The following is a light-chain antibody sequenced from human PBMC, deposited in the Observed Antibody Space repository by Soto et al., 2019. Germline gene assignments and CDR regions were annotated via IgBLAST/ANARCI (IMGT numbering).Light chain of an antibody. V-gene: IGKV1-5*03. CDR1: QRISSW. Sequence: DIQMTQSLSTLSASVGDRVTITCRASQRISSWLAWYQQKPGKAPILLLYEASILQSGAPSRFSGSGSGTEFTLTISSLQPDDFATYYCQHCLRYPLTVGGGTKVDIK. CDR3: QHCLRYPLT. J-gene: IGKJ4*01. CDR2: EAS.